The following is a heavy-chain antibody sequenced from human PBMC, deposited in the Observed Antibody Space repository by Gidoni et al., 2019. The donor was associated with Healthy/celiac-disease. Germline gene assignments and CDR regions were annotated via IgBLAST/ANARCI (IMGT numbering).Heavy chain of an antibody. J-gene: IGHJ5*02. CDR2: INHSGST. CDR3: ARGKRFGVVTRHWFDP. CDR1: GGYFSGYY. V-gene: IGHV4-34*01. Sequence: QVQLQQWGAGLLKPSETLSLTCAVYGGYFSGYYWSWIRQPPGKGLEWIGEINHSGSTNYNPSLNSRVTISVDPSKNQFSLKLSSVTAADTAVYYCARGKRFGVVTRHWFDPWGQGTLVTVSS. D-gene: IGHD3-3*01.